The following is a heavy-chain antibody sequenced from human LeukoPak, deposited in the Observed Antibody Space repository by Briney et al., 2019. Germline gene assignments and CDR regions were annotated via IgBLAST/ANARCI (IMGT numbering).Heavy chain of an antibody. CDR1: GGTFNSYS. J-gene: IGHJ6*03. Sequence: EASVKVSCKASGGTFNSYSISWVRQAPGQGLEWMGGIIPVFGTPNYAQKFQGRVTITTDESTSTVYMEVSSLRSVDMAVYYCARVTLDNTPPYFSYMDVWGKGTTVTVSS. D-gene: IGHD2-15*01. CDR2: IIPVFGTP. V-gene: IGHV1-69*05. CDR3: ARVTLDNTPPYFSYMDV.